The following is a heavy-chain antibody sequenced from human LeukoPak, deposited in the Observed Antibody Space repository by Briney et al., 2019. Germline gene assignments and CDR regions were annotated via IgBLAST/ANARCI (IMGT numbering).Heavy chain of an antibody. CDR3: VRVGYCSSSTCRNYFDY. D-gene: IGHD2-2*01. CDR2: ISGSTNYI. CDR1: GFPLSGYS. V-gene: IGHV3-21*01. Sequence: GGSLRLSCAASGFPLSGYSMNWARQAPGKGLEWVSSISGSTNYIYYADSVKGRFTISRDNARNSLYLQMNSLRAEDTAVYYCVRVGYCSSSTCRNYFDYWGQGTLVTVSS. J-gene: IGHJ4*02.